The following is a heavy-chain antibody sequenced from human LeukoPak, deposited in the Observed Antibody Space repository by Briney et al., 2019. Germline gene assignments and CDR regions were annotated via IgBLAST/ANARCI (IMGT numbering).Heavy chain of an antibody. CDR1: GFTFSSYA. D-gene: IGHD6-6*01. J-gene: IGHJ4*02. Sequence: PGGSLRLSCAASGFTFSSYAMNWVRQAPGKGLEWVSAMSYSGSSTYYADSVKGRFTISRDNSKNTLYLQMNSLRAEDTAVYYCAKDRSSSFSGFLEYWGQGTLVTASS. V-gene: IGHV3-23*01. CDR3: AKDRSSSFSGFLEY. CDR2: MSYSGSST.